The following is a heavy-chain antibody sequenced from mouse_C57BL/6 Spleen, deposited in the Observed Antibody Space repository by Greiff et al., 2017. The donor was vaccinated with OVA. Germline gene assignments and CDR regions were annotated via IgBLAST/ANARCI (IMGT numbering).Heavy chain of an antibody. CDR1: GYTFTSYW. CDR2: IDPSDSYT. CDR3: ARWDTTFDY. Sequence: QVQLQQPGAELVRPGTSVKLSCKASGYTFTSYWMHWVKQRPGQGLEWIGVIDPSDSYTNYNQKFKGKATLTVDTSSSTAYMQLSSLTSEDSAVYYCARWDTTFDYLGQGTTLTVSS. D-gene: IGHD1-1*01. V-gene: IGHV1-59*01. J-gene: IGHJ2*01.